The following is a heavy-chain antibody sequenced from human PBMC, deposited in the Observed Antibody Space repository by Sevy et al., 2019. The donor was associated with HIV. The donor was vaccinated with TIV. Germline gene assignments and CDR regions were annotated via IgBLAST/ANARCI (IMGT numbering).Heavy chain of an antibody. CDR1: GGSITSLY. J-gene: IGHJ4*02. Sequence: SETLSLTCTVSGGSITSLYVNWIRQPPGKGLEWVANIYYNGHINYNPSLKSRVTLSLDTSKNQFSLRLSSVTAADTAMYYCAGENAWGRGYSWGQGTLVTVSS. D-gene: IGHD1-26*01. V-gene: IGHV4-59*08. CDR2: IYYNGHI. CDR3: AGENAWGRGYS.